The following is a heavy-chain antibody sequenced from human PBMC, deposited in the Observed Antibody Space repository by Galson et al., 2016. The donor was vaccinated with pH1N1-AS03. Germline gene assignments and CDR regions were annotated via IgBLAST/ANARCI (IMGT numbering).Heavy chain of an antibody. V-gene: IGHV1-18*04. CDR3: SRAAPFDP. CDR2: ISPYNGNT. D-gene: IGHD2-15*01. CDR1: GYTFPNFG. Sequence: VKVSCKASGYTFPNFGMSWVRQAPGQGLEWMGWISPYNGNTQYAQRLEGRVTMTTDTSTNTAYLELRSLTYDDTAVYYCSRAAPFDPWGPGTLVIVSS. J-gene: IGHJ5*02.